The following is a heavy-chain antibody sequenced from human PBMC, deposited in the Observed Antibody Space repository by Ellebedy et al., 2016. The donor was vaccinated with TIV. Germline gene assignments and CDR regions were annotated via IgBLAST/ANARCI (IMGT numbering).Heavy chain of an antibody. CDR2: IYHSGST. CDR3: ARHGRTGYYQYFDP. V-gene: IGHV4-59*01. CDR1: GASISSYY. J-gene: IGHJ5*02. Sequence: MPSETLSLTCTVSGASISSYYWSWIRQSPGKGLEWIGHIYHSGSTNYNPSLKSRVTISVDTSKNQFSLNLKSVTAADTAVYYCARHGRTGYYQYFDPWGQGTLVTVSS. D-gene: IGHD3-22*01.